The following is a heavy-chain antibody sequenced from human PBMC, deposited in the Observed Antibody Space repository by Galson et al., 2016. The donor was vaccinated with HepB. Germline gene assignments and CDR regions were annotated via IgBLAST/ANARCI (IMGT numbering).Heavy chain of an antibody. V-gene: IGHV3-53*01. CDR2: IYSGGTT. CDR1: GFPVTDNY. J-gene: IGHJ4*02. CDR3: ASSYCTGVSCYFDD. D-gene: IGHD2-8*02. Sequence: SLRLSCAVSGFPVTDNYMRWVRQAPGKGLEWLSVIYSGGTTNYADSLKGRFTISRDNSKNTVYLHISSLRVEDTAVYYCASSYCTGVSCYFDDWGQGTLLTVSS.